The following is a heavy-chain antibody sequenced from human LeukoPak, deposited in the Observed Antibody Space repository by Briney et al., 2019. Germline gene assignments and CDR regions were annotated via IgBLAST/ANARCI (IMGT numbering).Heavy chain of an antibody. J-gene: IGHJ6*03. CDR3: ARALRDGYNHPKIYFICTSMAV. Sequence: PSETLSLTCTVSGGSISSYYWSWIRQPPGKGLEWIGYIYYSGSTNYNPSLKSRVTISVDTSKNQFSLKLSSVTAADTAVYYFARALRDGYNHPKIYFICTSMAVGGKGTPPTAPS. V-gene: IGHV4-59*01. D-gene: IGHD5-24*01. CDR1: GGSISSYY. CDR2: IYYSGST.